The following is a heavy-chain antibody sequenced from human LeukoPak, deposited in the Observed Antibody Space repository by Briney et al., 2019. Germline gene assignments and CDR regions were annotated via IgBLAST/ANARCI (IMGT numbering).Heavy chain of an antibody. CDR1: GFTFSSYG. Sequence: PGGSLRLSCAASGFTFSSYGMHWVRQASGKGLEWVAVIWYDGSNKYYADSVKGRFTISRDNSKNTLYLQMNSLRAEDTAVYYCARADSSWYYLDYWGQGTLVTVSS. D-gene: IGHD6-13*01. J-gene: IGHJ4*02. CDR3: ARADSSWYYLDY. CDR2: IWYDGSNK. V-gene: IGHV3-33*01.